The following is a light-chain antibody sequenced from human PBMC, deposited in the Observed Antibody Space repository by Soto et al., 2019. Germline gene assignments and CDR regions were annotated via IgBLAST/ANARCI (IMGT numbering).Light chain of an antibody. J-gene: IGLJ1*01. CDR2: EVS. CDR1: SSDVGGYNY. V-gene: IGLV2-8*01. Sequence: QSALTQPPSASGSPGQSVTISCTGTSSDVGGYNYVSWYQQHPGKAPKLMIYEVSKRPSGVPDRFSGSKSGNTASLTVSGVQGEGEADYYCSSYAGSNDYVFGTGTKVTVL. CDR3: SSYAGSNDYV.